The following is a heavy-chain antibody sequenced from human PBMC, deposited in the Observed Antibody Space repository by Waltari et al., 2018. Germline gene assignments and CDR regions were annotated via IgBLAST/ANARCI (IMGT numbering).Heavy chain of an antibody. CDR2: IYYSGST. J-gene: IGHJ3*02. D-gene: IGHD6-6*01. Sequence: VQLQESRPGLVKPSQTLSLTCTVSGGSISSGGYYCSWLRPHPGKGLEWIGYIYYSGSTYYNASHKSRITISVDTTKNQFSLKLSSVTAADTAVYYCARDSDEGYSSSYAFDIWGQGTMVTVSS. CDR3: ARDSDEGYSSSYAFDI. CDR1: GGSISSGGYY. V-gene: IGHV4-31*03.